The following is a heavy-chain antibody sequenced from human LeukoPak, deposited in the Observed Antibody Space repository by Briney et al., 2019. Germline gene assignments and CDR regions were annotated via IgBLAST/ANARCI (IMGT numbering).Heavy chain of an antibody. Sequence: GASVKVSCKASGYTFTSYDINWVRQATGQGLEWMGWMNPNSGNTGYAQKFQGRVTMTRNTSISTAYMELSSLRSEDTAVYYCATLAAYSGHAFDYWGQGTLVTVSS. CDR3: ATLAAYSGHAFDY. CDR1: GYTFTSYD. V-gene: IGHV1-8*01. D-gene: IGHD5-12*01. CDR2: MNPNSGNT. J-gene: IGHJ4*02.